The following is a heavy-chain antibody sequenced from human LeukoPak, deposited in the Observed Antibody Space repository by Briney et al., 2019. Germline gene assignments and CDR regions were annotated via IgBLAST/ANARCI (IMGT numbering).Heavy chain of an antibody. CDR2: IYHSGST. Sequence: GTLSLTCAVSGGSISSSNWWSWVRQPPGKGLEWIGEIYHSGSTNYNPSLKSRVTISVDKSKNQFSLKLSSVTAADTAVYYCARVGNYYGSGSYYKSYYYYYYMDVWGKGTTVTVSS. D-gene: IGHD3-10*01. CDR1: GGSISSSNW. CDR3: ARVGNYYGSGSYYKSYYYYYYMDV. V-gene: IGHV4-4*02. J-gene: IGHJ6*03.